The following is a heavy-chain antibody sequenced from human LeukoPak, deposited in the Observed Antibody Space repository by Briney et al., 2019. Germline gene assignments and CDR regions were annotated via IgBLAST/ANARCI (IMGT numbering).Heavy chain of an antibody. CDR3: ARTTYYYGSGSYPADY. D-gene: IGHD3-10*01. Sequence: ASVKVSCKASGYTFTSYGISWVRQAPGQGLEWMGWISDYNGNTNYAQKLQGRVTMTTDTSTSTAYMELRSLRSDDTAVYYCARTTYYYGSGSYPADYWGQGTLVTVSS. V-gene: IGHV1-18*01. CDR1: GYTFTSYG. CDR2: ISDYNGNT. J-gene: IGHJ4*02.